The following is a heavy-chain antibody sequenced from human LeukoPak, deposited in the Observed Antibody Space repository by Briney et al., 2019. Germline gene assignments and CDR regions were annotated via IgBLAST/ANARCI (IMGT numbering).Heavy chain of an antibody. V-gene: IGHV3-30*18. J-gene: IGHJ6*04. D-gene: IGHD4-17*01. CDR1: GFTFSSCG. CDR3: AKDLSKRGYGHFPDSYYYGMDV. CDR2: ISYDVSNK. Sequence: PGGSLRLACAASGFTFSSCGMHWVRQDASKGLEWLAVISYDVSNKYYADSVKGRFTIYRDNSKNTLYLQMNSLRDEDTAVYYCAKDLSKRGYGHFPDSYYYGMDVWGKGTTVTVSS.